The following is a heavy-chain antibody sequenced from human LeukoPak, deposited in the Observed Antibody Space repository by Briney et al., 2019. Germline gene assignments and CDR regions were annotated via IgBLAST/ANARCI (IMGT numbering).Heavy chain of an antibody. J-gene: IGHJ6*04. CDR3: ARQKVRGVYYYGMDV. V-gene: IGHV1-69*06. CDR2: IIPIFGTA. CDR1: GGTFSSYA. Sequence: SVKVSCKASGGTFSSYAISWVRQAPGQGLEWMGGIIPIFGTANYAQKFQGRVTITADKSTSTAYMELSSLRSEDTAVYHCARQKVRGVYYYGMDVWGKGTTVTVSS. D-gene: IGHD3-10*01.